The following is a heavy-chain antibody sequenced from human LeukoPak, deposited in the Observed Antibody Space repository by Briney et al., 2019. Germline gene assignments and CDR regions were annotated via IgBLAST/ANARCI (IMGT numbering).Heavy chain of an antibody. J-gene: IGHJ3*02. CDR1: GGSISSYY. D-gene: IGHD3-22*01. CDR3: AREGYGNYYDSSGYLSGPFDI. CDR2: IYYSGST. Sequence: SETLSLTCTVSGGSISSYYWSWIRQPPGKGLEWIGYIYYSGSTNYNPSLKSRVTISVDTSKNQFSLKLSSVTAADTAVYYCAREGYGNYYDSSGYLSGPFDIWGQGTMVTVSS. V-gene: IGHV4-59*01.